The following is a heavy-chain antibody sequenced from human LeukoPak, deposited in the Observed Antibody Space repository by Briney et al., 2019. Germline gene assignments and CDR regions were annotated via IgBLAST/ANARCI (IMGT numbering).Heavy chain of an antibody. CDR1: GYTFTDYY. CDR3: ARSPHILTGENFDY. D-gene: IGHD3-9*01. J-gene: IGHJ4*02. CDR2: INPNSGGT. V-gene: IGHV1-2*02. Sequence: ASVKVSCKASGYTFTDYYIHWVRQAPGQGLEWMGWINPNSGGTNYAQKFQDRVTMTRDTPISTDYMELSRLRSADTAVYYCARSPHILTGENFDYWGQGTLVTVSS.